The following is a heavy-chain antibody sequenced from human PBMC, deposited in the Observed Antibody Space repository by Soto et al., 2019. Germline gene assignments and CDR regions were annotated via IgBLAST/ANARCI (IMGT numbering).Heavy chain of an antibody. CDR2: ISGSGTPI. CDR1: GFTFSSYR. V-gene: IGHV3-48*02. CDR3: ASSDTLTQYGMDV. J-gene: IGHJ6*02. D-gene: IGHD3-9*01. Sequence: GGSLSLSCAASGFTFSSYRMNWVRQAPGKGLEWVSYISGSGTPIFYADSVKGRFTISRDNAKNSLFLQMNSLRDEDTAVYYCASSDTLTQYGMDVWGQGTTVTVSS.